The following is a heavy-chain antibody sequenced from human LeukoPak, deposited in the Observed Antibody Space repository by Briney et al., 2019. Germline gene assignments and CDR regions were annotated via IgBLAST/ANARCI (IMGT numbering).Heavy chain of an antibody. J-gene: IGHJ4*02. CDR1: GFTFSSYA. Sequence: GGSLRLSCAASGFTFSSYAMSWVRQAPGKGLEWVSGITGSGGSTYYADPVKGRFTISRDNSKNTLSLQMNSLRAEDTAVYYCAKSRSSGSYCIDYWGQGTLVTASS. CDR3: AKSRSSGSYCIDY. CDR2: ITGSGGST. V-gene: IGHV3-23*01. D-gene: IGHD3-10*01.